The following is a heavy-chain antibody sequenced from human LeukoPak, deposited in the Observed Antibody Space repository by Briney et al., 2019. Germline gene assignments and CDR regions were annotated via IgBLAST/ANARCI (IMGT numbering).Heavy chain of an antibody. CDR3: ARVNSGSDPDAFDI. CDR2: SIPIVAIG. V-gene: IGHV1-69*04. D-gene: IGHD1-26*01. J-gene: IGHJ3*02. Sequence: VRQAAGQGHEWMGRSIPIVAIGNYAQKFQGRVTITADKSTSTAYMEVSSLISEDTATYYCARVNSGSDPDAFDIWGQGTTVTVSS.